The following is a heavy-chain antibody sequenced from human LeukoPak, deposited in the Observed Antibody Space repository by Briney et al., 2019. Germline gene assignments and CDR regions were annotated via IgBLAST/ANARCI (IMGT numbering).Heavy chain of an antibody. V-gene: IGHV1-69*13. CDR3: ARGIQVRYFDWLFPREEEFDY. D-gene: IGHD3-9*01. Sequence: GASVKVSCKASGGTFSSYAISWVRQAPGQGLEWMGGIIPIFGTANYAQKFQGRVTITADESTSTAYMELSSLRSEDTAVYYCARGIQVRYFDWLFPREEEFDYWGQGTLVTVSS. J-gene: IGHJ4*02. CDR2: IIPIFGTA. CDR1: GGTFSSYA.